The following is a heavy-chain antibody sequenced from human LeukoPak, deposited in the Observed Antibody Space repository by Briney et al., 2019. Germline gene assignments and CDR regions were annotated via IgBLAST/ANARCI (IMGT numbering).Heavy chain of an antibody. J-gene: IGHJ5*02. CDR1: GFTVSSNY. CDR3: AKGGHSSSFDP. CDR2: IYTGGSP. D-gene: IGHD6-6*01. V-gene: IGHV3-66*01. Sequence: GGSLRLSCAASGFTVSSNYMSWVRQAPGKGLEWVSVIYTGGSPDYADSVKGRFTISRDDSKNTMYLQMNSLRAEDTAIYYCAKGGHSSSFDPWGQGTLVTVSS.